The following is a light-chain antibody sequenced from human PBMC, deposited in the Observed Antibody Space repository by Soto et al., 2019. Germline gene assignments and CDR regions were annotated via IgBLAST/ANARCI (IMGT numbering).Light chain of an antibody. V-gene: IGKV3-11*01. CDR1: QSVSSY. CDR2: DAS. CDR3: QQRSDWPLP. Sequence: EIVLTQSPTTLSLSPGERATLSCRASQSVSSYFAWYQQKPGQAPRLLIYDASTRAAGIPARFSGSGSGTEFTLTISSLEPEDFAVYYCQQRSDWPLPFGGGTKVEIK. J-gene: IGKJ4*01.